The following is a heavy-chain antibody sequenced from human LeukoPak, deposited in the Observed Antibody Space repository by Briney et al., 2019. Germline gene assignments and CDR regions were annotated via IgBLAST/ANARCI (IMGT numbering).Heavy chain of an antibody. V-gene: IGHV4-34*01. CDR1: GGSFSGYY. J-gene: IGHJ4*02. CDR2: INHSGST. CDR3: ARGKRFLEWLDSYYFDY. Sequence: PSETLSLTCAVYGGSFSGYYWSWIRQPPGKGLEWIGEINHSGSTNYNPSLKSRVTISVDTSKNQFSLKLSSVTAADTAVYYCARGKRFLEWLDSYYFDYWGQGTLVTVSS. D-gene: IGHD3-3*01.